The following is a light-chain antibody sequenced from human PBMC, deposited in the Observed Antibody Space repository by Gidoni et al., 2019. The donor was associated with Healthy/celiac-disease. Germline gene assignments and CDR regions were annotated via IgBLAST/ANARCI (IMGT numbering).Light chain of an antibody. J-gene: IGLJ2*01. V-gene: IGLV1-44*01. Sequence: HSVLTQPPPAPGPPGQSVTISCSGSSSNIGSNTVNWYQQLPGTAPKLLIYSNNQRPSGVPDRCSGSKSGTSASLAICGLQSEDEADYYCAAWDDSLNGIVVFGGGTKLTVL. CDR3: AAWDDSLNGIVV. CDR1: SSNIGSNT. CDR2: SNN.